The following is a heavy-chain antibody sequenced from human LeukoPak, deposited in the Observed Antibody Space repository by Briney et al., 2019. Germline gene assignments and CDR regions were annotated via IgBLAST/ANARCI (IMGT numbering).Heavy chain of an antibody. CDR2: INPNSGGT. D-gene: IGHD1-26*01. Sequence: ASVKVSCKASGYTFTGYYIHWVRQAPGQGLEWMGWINPNSGGTDYPQKFQGRVTMTTDTSTSTAYMELRSLRSDDTAVYYCARNVGARDWFDPWGQGTLVTVSS. V-gene: IGHV1-2*02. CDR3: ARNVGARDWFDP. J-gene: IGHJ5*02. CDR1: GYTFTGYY.